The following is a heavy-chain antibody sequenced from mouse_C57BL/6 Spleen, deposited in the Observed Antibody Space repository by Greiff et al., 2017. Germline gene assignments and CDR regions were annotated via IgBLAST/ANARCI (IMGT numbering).Heavy chain of an antibody. CDR3: ARKCYDYDEGFAY. Sequence: EVQVVESGGGLVKPGGSLKLSCAASGFTFSDYGMHWVRQAPEKGLVWVAYISSGSSTIYYADTVKGRFTISRVNAKNHLFLQMCSLRSEDTAMYYCARKCYDYDEGFAYWGQGTLVTVSA. CDR2: ISSGSSTI. J-gene: IGHJ3*01. V-gene: IGHV5-17*01. CDR1: GFTFSDYG. D-gene: IGHD2-4*01.